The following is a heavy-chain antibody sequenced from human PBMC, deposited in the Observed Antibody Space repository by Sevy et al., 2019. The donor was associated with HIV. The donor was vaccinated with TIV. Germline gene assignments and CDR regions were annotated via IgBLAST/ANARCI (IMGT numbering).Heavy chain of an antibody. CDR3: ARGPRKYYDSSGYYYPPSY. D-gene: IGHD3-22*01. CDR2: ISAYNGNT. CDR1: GYTFTSYG. J-gene: IGHJ4*02. Sequence: ASVKVSCEASGYTFTSYGIIWVRPAPGQGLEWMGWISAYNGNTNYAQRLQGRVTMTTDTSMSTAYMELTSLRSDDTAVYYCARGPRKYYDSSGYYYPPSYWGQGTLVTVSS. V-gene: IGHV1-18*01.